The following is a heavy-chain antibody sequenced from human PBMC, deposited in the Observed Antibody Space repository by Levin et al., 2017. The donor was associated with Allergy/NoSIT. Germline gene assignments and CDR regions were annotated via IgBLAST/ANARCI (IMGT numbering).Heavy chain of an antibody. CDR2: IYYTGIT. D-gene: IGHD3-9*01. Sequence: SQTLSLTCSVSNGSIGSYYWSWLRQPPGKGLEWIGYIYYTGITSYNPSLKSRVTMSVDTSKHQFSLRLSSVPAADTPVYYCARQYYDVLTGYWGYYQLDNWGQGALVTVSS. CDR1: NGSIGSYY. J-gene: IGHJ4*02. V-gene: IGHV4-59*01. CDR3: ARQYYDVLTGYWGYYQLDN.